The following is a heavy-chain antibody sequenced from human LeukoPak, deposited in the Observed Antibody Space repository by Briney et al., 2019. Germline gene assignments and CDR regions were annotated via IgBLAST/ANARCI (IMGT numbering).Heavy chain of an antibody. J-gene: IGHJ4*02. V-gene: IGHV1-2*04. CDR3: ARRLRAVAGYYFDY. CDR1: GYTFTGYY. CDR2: INPNSGGT. D-gene: IGHD6-19*01. Sequence: ASVKVSCKASGYTFTGYYMHWVRQAPGQGLEWMGWINPNSGGTNYAQKFQGWVTMTRDTSISTAYLQWSSLKASDTAMHYCARRLRAVAGYYFDYWGQGTLVTVSS.